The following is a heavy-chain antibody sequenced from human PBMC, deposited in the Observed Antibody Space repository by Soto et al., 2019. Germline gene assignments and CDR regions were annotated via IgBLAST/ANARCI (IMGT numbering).Heavy chain of an antibody. CDR3: VMVDNYVTPTPQDV. D-gene: IGHD3-16*01. Sequence: QVQLVRSGDEVKKHGASVKVSCKAYGCIFVNYGIAWVRQAPGQGLEWMGWISPYTGNTHSATKIQGRLTMTTDTSTSTAYMDLGSLTSDDTAVYYCVMVDNYVTPTPQDVWGQGTTVTVSS. V-gene: IGHV1-18*01. CDR1: GCIFVNYG. J-gene: IGHJ6*02. CDR2: ISPYTGNT.